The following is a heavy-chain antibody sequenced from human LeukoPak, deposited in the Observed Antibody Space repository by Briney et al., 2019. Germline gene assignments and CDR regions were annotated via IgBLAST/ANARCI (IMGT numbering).Heavy chain of an antibody. Sequence: GGSLRLSCAASGFTFDDYAMHWVRQAPGKGLEWVSGISWNSGSIGYADSVKGRFTISRDNAKNSLYLQMNSLRAEDTAVYYCAKAGKKRGGGDFDYWGQGTLVTVSS. CDR3: AKAGKKRGGGDFDY. CDR1: GFTFDDYA. CDR2: ISWNSGSI. V-gene: IGHV3-9*01. J-gene: IGHJ4*02. D-gene: IGHD3-16*01.